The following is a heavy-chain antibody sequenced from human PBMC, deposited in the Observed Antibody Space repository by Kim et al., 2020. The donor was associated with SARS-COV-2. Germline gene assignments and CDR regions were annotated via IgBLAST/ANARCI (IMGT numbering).Heavy chain of an antibody. CDR3: ARDLGSSTLDY. CDR1: GGSISSGGYY. CDR2: IYYSGST. J-gene: IGHJ4*02. D-gene: IGHD1-26*01. Sequence: SETLSLTCTVSGGSISSGGYYWSWNRQHPGKGLEWIGDIYYSGSTYYNPSLKSRVTISVDPSKNQFSLKLSSVTAADTAVYYCARDLGSSTLDYWGQGTLVTVSS. V-gene: IGHV4-31*03.